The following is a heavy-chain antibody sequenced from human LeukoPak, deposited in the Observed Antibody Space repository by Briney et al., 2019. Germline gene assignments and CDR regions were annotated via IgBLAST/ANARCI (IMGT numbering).Heavy chain of an antibody. Sequence: SETLSLTCTVSGGSISSSSYYWGWIRQPPGKGLEWIGSIYYSGSTYYNPSLKSRVAISVDTSKNQFSLKLSSVTAADTAVYYCARGPGYSSSWFVSSGWYRGGAFDIWGQGTMVTVSS. CDR1: GGSISSSSYY. D-gene: IGHD6-13*01. J-gene: IGHJ3*02. V-gene: IGHV4-39*07. CDR2: IYYSGST. CDR3: ARGPGYSSSWFVSSGWYRGGAFDI.